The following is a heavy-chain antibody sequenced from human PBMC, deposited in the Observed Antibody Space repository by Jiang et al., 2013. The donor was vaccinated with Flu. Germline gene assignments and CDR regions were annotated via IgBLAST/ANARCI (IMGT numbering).Heavy chain of an antibody. Sequence: VQLVESGGGVVQPGRSLRLSCAASGFTFSSYAMHWVRQAPGKGLEWVAVISYDGSNKYYADSVKGRFTISRDNSKNTLYLQMNSLRAEDTAVYYCARDQQYSSSWLGLQYYFDYWAREPWSPSPQ. V-gene: IGHV3-30-3*01. D-gene: IGHD6-13*01. CDR1: GFTFSSYA. J-gene: IGHJ4*02. CDR2: ISYDGSNK. CDR3: ARDQQYSSSWLGLQYYFDY.